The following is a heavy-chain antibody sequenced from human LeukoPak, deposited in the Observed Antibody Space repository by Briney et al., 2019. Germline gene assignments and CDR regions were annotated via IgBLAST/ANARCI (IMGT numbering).Heavy chain of an antibody. CDR2: IYYSGST. CDR1: GGSISSSSYY. CDR3: ARHLFEREWELLFAFDY. J-gene: IGHJ4*02. V-gene: IGHV4-39*01. D-gene: IGHD1-26*01. Sequence: PSETLSLTCTVSGGSISSSSYYWGWIRQPPGKGLEWIGSIYYSGSTNYNPSLKSRVTISVDTSKNQFSLKLSSVTAADTAVYYCARHLFEREWELLFAFDYWGQGTLVTVSS.